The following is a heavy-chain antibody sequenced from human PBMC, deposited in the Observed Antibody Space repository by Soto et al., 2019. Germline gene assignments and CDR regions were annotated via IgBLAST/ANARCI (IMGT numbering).Heavy chain of an antibody. J-gene: IGHJ6*03. CDR2: ISFYNGNT. D-gene: IGHD4-4*01. V-gene: IGHV1-18*01. CDR3: ARAGTTVTTHYYFMDV. CDR1: GYTFSNYA. Sequence: ASVKVSCKASGYTFSNYAINWVRQAPGQGLEWMGWISFYNGNTNYAQKFQGRVTMTTDTSTSTAYMELRSLKSDDTAVYYCARAGTTVTTHYYFMDVWGKGTTVTVSS.